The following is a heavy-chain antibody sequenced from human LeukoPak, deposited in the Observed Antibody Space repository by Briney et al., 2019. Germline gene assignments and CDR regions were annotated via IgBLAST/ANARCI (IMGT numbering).Heavy chain of an antibody. J-gene: IGHJ6*03. D-gene: IGHD3-22*01. Sequence: PSETLSLTCAVYGGSFSGYYWSWIRQPPGKGLEWIGEINHSGSTNYNPSLKSRVTISVDTSKNQFSLKLSSVTAADTAVYYCARGLTVGYDSSGYYPTYYYYYMDVWGKGTTVTVSS. CDR1: GGSFSGYY. CDR3: ARGLTVGYDSSGYYPTYYYYYMDV. V-gene: IGHV4-34*01. CDR2: INHSGST.